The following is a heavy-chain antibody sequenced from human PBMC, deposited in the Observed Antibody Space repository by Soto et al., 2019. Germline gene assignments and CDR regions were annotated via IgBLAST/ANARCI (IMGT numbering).Heavy chain of an antibody. CDR2: LYSTNVA. Sequence: EVQVVESGGGLIQPGGSLRLSRAASEFPVTTNYLTWVRQAPGKGLEWVSLLYSTNVAHYADSVRGRFTISRDISKNMFYLEMNSLRAEDTAVYYCGRNPFGVSSDGVVVWGQGTLVTVSS. V-gene: IGHV3-53*01. D-gene: IGHD3-3*01. CDR3: GRNPFGVSSDGVVV. J-gene: IGHJ4*02. CDR1: EFPVTTNY.